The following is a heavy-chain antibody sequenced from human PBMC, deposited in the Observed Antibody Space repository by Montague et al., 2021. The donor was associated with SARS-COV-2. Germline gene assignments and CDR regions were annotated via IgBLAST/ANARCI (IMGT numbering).Heavy chain of an antibody. V-gene: IGHV3-13*05. D-gene: IGHD3-10*01. CDR2: VDTAGDP. CDR1: GLPFSSYD. Sequence: SRSLSCSASGLPFSSYDFHWVRQGTGKGLEWVSAVDTAGDPYYADSVKGRFTISRENAKNYVYLQLDSLRAGDTAVYYCARGVKSTIRGIITKRTPLPRGNMDVWGQGTAVIVSS. J-gene: IGHJ6*02. CDR3: ARGVKSTIRGIITKRTPLPRGNMDV.